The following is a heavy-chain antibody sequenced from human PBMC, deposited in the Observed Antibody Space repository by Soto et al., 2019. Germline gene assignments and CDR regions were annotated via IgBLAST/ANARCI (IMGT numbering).Heavy chain of an antibody. V-gene: IGHV4-39*07. CDR1: GVSISNTSYY. CDR3: AKEALRWPLIAAAGWFDP. D-gene: IGHD6-13*01. J-gene: IGHJ5*02. CDR2: IYYSGKT. Sequence: SETLSLTCTVSGVSISNTSYYWGWIRQSPGKGLEWIGTIYYSGKTYYHPALKSRVTISVDTSNNRFSLRAEDTAVYYCAKEALRWPLIAAAGWFDPWGQGTLVTVSS.